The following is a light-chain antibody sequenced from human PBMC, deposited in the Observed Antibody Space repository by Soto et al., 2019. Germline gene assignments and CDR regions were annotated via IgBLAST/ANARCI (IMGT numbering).Light chain of an antibody. CDR1: QSVSSS. J-gene: IGKJ1*01. V-gene: IGKV3-15*01. Sequence: EIVVTQSPATLSVSPGERVTLSCRASQSVSSSLAWYQQRPGQAPRLLIYDTSTRAPGIAARFSGSGSGTEFTLTISSLQPEDVAVYYCQQYVHWPPGTFGQGTTVEIK. CDR3: QQYVHWPPGT. CDR2: DTS.